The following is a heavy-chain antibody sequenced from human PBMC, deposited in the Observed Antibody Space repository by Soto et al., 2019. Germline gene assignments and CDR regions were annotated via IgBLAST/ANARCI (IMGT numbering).Heavy chain of an antibody. CDR2: ISYDGSNK. D-gene: IGHD3-10*01. J-gene: IGHJ6*02. CDR3: AKDQEYYGAGSYYNDAFYYCMDV. V-gene: IGHV3-30*18. CDR1: GFTFSSYG. Sequence: QVQLVESGGGVVQPGRSLRLSCAASGFTFSSYGMHWVRQAPGKGLEWVAVISYDGSNKYYADSVKGRFTISRDNSKNTMNLHTYSLTAEATAVYYCAKDQEYYGAGSYYNDAFYYCMDVWGQGTKVTVSS.